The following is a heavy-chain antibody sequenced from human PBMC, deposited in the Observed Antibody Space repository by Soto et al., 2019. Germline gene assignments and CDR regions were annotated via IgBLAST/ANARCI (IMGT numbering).Heavy chain of an antibody. V-gene: IGHV4-4*02. CDR1: GGSISSSNW. J-gene: IGHJ6*02. Sequence: QVQLQELGPGLVKPSGTLSLTCAVSGGSISSSNWWSWVRQPPGKGLEWIGEIYHSGSTNYNPSLKSGDNISVDKSKYQLSLKLSSVTAADTAVYYCARGSVVRGVAYYGMDVWGQGTTVTVSS. CDR2: IYHSGST. CDR3: ARGSVVRGVAYYGMDV. D-gene: IGHD3-10*01.